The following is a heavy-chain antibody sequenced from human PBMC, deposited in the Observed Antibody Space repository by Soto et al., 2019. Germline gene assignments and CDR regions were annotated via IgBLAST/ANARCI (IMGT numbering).Heavy chain of an antibody. V-gene: IGHV4-59*08. CDR2: IYYSGST. CDR3: ARLNWNALDY. Sequence: AETLSLTGTVSGGSISSYCWSWIRQPPGKGLEWIGYIYYSGSTNYNPSLKSRVTISVDTSKNQFSLKLSSVTAADTAVYYCARLNWNALDYWGQGTLVTVSS. J-gene: IGHJ4*02. D-gene: IGHD1-1*01. CDR1: GGSISSYC.